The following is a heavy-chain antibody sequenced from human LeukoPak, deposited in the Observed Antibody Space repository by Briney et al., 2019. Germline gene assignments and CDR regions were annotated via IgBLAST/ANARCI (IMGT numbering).Heavy chain of an antibody. CDR3: ARVYYSGYSYGWGYFDY. D-gene: IGHD5-18*01. Sequence: PGGSLRLSCAASGFTFSSYWMSWVRQAPGKGLEWVANIKQDGSEKYYVDSVKGRFTISRDNAKNSLYLQMNSLRAEDTAVYYCARVYYSGYSYGWGYFDYWGQGTLVTVSS. J-gene: IGHJ4*02. CDR1: GFTFSSYW. V-gene: IGHV3-7*01. CDR2: IKQDGSEK.